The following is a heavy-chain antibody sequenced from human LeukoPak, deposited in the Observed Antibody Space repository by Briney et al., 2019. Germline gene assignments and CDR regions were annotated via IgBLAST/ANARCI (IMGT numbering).Heavy chain of an antibody. CDR2: ISSSGSTI. D-gene: IGHD2-8*01. Sequence: PGGSLRLSCAASGFTFSTYEMNWVRQAPGKGLEWVSYISSSGSTIYYADSVKGRFTISRDNAKNSMYLQMNSLRAEDSAVYYCAKGVRTNDYWGQGVLVTVSS. CDR1: GFTFSTYE. CDR3: AKGVRTNDY. V-gene: IGHV3-48*03. J-gene: IGHJ4*02.